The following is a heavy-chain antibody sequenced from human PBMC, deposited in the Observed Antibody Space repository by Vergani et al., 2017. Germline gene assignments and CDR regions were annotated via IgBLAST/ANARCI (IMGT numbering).Heavy chain of an antibody. Sequence: QVQLVQSGAEVKKPGSSVKVSCKASGGTFSSYANSWVRQAPGEGLGWMGGIIPIFGTANSAQKFQGRVTITADESTSTAYMELSSLRSEDTAVYYCARDTLEQPNFHYYYYMDVWGKGTTVTVSS. CDR2: IIPIFGTA. V-gene: IGHV1-69*12. CDR1: GGTFSSYA. D-gene: IGHD1/OR15-1a*01. J-gene: IGHJ6*03. CDR3: ARDTLEQPNFHYYYYMDV.